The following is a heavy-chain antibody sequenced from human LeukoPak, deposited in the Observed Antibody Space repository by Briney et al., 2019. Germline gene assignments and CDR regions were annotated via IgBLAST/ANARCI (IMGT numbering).Heavy chain of an antibody. V-gene: IGHV4-34*01. CDR1: GGSFSGYY. D-gene: IGHD3-22*01. CDR3: ARGAPRRRFYDSSGSRPYYYYMDV. J-gene: IGHJ6*03. Sequence: ASETLSLTCAVYGGSFSGYYWSWIRQPPGKGVEWLGEINHRGSTNYNPSLMSPVTISVDTSKNQLSLELSSVTAADTAVYYCARGAPRRRFYDSSGSRPYYYYMDVWGKGTTVTVSS. CDR2: INHRGST.